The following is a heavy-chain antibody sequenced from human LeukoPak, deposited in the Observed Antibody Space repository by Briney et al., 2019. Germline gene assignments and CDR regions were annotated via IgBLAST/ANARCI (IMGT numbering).Heavy chain of an antibody. J-gene: IGHJ4*02. CDR2: IFYSGST. Sequence: SETLSLTCTVSGGSITSNTYYWGWIRQPPGKGLEWIGTIFYSGSTYYNPSLRSRITISVDTSKNQFSLELSSVTAADTAVYYCARDVTGTNFFDNWGQGTLVTVSS. CDR1: GGSITSNTYY. CDR3: ARDVTGTNFFDN. D-gene: IGHD1-7*01. V-gene: IGHV4-39*07.